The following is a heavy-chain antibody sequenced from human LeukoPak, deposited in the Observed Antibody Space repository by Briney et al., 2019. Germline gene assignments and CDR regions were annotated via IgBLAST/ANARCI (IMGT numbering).Heavy chain of an antibody. J-gene: IGHJ4*02. D-gene: IGHD3-10*01. CDR3: ARDGWFGEYYFDY. CDR2: TYTSGST. V-gene: IGHV4-61*02. Sequence: SETLSPTCTVSGGSISSGSYYWSWIRQPAGKGLEWIGRTYTSGSTNYNPSLKSRVTISVDTSKNQFSLKLSSVTAADTAVYYCARDGWFGEYYFDYWGQGTLVTVSS. CDR1: GGSISSGSYY.